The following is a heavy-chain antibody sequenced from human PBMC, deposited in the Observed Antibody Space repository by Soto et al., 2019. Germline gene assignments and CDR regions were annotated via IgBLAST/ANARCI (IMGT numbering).Heavy chain of an antibody. CDR1: GFTFSSYA. CDR2: ISYDGSNK. D-gene: IGHD2-2*01. Sequence: GGSLRLSCAASGFTFSSYAMHWVRQAPGKGLEWVAVISYDGSNKYYADSVKGRFTISRDNSKNTLYLQMNSLRAEDTAVYYCASPLVHPPPGAAREYYYYYYGMDVWGQGTTVTVSS. CDR3: ASPLVHPPPGAAREYYYYYYGMDV. V-gene: IGHV3-30-3*01. J-gene: IGHJ6*02.